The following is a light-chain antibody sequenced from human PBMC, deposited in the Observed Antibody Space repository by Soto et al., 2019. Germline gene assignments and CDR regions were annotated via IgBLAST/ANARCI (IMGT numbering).Light chain of an antibody. CDR2: GNS. Sequence: QLVLTQPPSVSGAPGQRVTISCNGSSSNIGAGYDVHWYQQLPGTAPKLLIYGNSNRPSGVPDRLSGSKSGTSASLAITGLQAEDEADYYCQSYDSSLSGWVFGGGTKLTVL. CDR3: QSYDSSLSGWV. V-gene: IGLV1-40*01. J-gene: IGLJ3*02. CDR1: SSNIGAGYD.